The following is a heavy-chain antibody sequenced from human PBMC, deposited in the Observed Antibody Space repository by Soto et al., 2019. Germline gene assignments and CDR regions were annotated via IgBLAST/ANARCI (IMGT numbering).Heavy chain of an antibody. CDR2: IKSKAFGGTI. Sequence: EVQLVESGGGLVQPGRSLRLSCTASGFTFADYGVGWFRQAPGKGLEWIGFIKSKAFGGTIEYAASVADRFTISRDNSRSIACREVNSLKTEDTAVYYCSGRHCGSGSCYFYRYDPWGQGTLVTVSS. V-gene: IGHV3-49*03. J-gene: IGHJ5*02. CDR1: GFTFADYG. D-gene: IGHD2-2*01. CDR3: SGRHCGSGSCYFYRYDP.